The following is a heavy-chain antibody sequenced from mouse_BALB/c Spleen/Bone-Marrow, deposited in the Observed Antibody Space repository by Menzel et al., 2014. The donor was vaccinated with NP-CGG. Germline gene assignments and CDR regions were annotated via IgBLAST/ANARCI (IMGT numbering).Heavy chain of an antibody. J-gene: IGHJ3*01. Sequence: DVQLQESGAELVKPGASLKLSCTASGFYFKETYMHWVKQRPEQGLEWIGRIDPANGNTKYDPKFQGKGIITADTSSKTAYLQLSSLTTEDTAVYYCAPMYGSCSSFAYWGQGTLVTVSS. CDR3: APMYGSCSSFAY. V-gene: IGHV14-3*02. D-gene: IGHD1-3*01. CDR1: GFYFKETY. CDR2: IDPANGNT.